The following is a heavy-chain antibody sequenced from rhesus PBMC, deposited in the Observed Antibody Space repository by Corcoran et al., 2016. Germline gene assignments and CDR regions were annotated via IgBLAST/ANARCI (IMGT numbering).Heavy chain of an antibody. CDR3: VRHPDRTNYEYRFDV. CDR2: VGGDNDNT. Sequence: QVQLQDSGPGLVKPSATLSLPCAVSGFSINRCYGWRWFRQPPGNGLEWIGYVGGDNDNTKYNPSLQMRVTISKDTSKNQFSLTLNSVTAADTAVYFCVRHPDRTNYEYRFDVWGAGVLVTVSS. CDR1: GFSINRCYG. J-gene: IGHJ5-1*01. V-gene: IGHV4-127*01. D-gene: IGHD3-40*01.